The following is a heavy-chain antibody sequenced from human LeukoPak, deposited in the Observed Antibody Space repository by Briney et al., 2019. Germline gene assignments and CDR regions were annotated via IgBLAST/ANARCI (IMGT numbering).Heavy chain of an antibody. CDR1: GFTFSNYW. CDR2: IKEDGSTR. V-gene: IGHV3-7*04. CDR3: ARIGYRSSSLDY. D-gene: IGHD6-13*01. J-gene: IGHJ4*02. Sequence: PGESLRLSCAASGFTFSNYWMTWARQAPGKGLEWVANIKEDGSTRYLVDSVKGRFTISRDNARNSVYLQMNSLRAEDTAVYYCARIGYRSSSLDYWGQGNLVTVSS.